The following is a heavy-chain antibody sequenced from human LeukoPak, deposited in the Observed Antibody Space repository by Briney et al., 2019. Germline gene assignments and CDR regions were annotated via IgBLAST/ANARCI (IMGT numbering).Heavy chain of an antibody. CDR3: ARGLPYYDFSGRTTFDP. Sequence: PSETLSLTCTVSGGSISSHYWSWIRQPPGKGLEWIGYIYYSGSTNYNPSLKSRVTISVDTSKNQFSLKLSSVTAADTAVYYCARGLPYYDFSGRTTFDPWGQGNPGHRLL. J-gene: IGHJ5*02. CDR2: IYYSGST. CDR1: GGSISSHY. V-gene: IGHV4-59*11. D-gene: IGHD3-3*01.